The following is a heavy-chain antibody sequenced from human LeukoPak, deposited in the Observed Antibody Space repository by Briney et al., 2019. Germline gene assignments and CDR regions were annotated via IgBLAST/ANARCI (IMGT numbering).Heavy chain of an antibody. CDR1: GYTFTSYY. Sequence: ASVKVSCKASGYTFTSYYMHWVRQAPGQGLEWMGIINPSGGSTSYAQKFQGRVTMTTDTSTSTAYMELRSLRSDDTAVYYCARVSSLLDYWGQGTLVTVSS. CDR2: INPSGGST. CDR3: ARVSSLLDY. V-gene: IGHV1-46*01. J-gene: IGHJ4*02.